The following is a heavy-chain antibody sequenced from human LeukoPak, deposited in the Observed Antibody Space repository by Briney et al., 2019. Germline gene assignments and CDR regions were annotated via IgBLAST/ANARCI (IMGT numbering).Heavy chain of an antibody. CDR1: GGSISSYY. D-gene: IGHD3-3*01. CDR3: ARDLLQGDDFWSGYYARGYFDY. J-gene: IGHJ4*02. CDR2: IYTSGST. Sequence: PSETLSLTCTVSGGSISSYYWSWIRQPAGKGLEWIGRIYTSGSTNYNPSLKSRVTMSVDTSKNQFSLKLSSVTAADTAVYYCARDLLQGDDFWSGYYARGYFDYWGQGTLVTVSS. V-gene: IGHV4-4*07.